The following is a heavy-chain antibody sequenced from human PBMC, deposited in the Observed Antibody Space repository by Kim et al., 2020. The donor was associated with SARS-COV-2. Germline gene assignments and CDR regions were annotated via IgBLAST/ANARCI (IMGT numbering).Heavy chain of an antibody. V-gene: IGHV5-10-1*01. CDR1: GYSFTSYW. D-gene: IGHD6-13*01. J-gene: IGHJ6*02. CDR2: IDPSDSYT. Sequence: GESLKISCKGSGYSFTSYWISWVRQMPGKGLEWMGRIDPSDSYTNYSPSFQGHVTISADKSISTAYLQWSSLKASDTAMYYCARHFSPSIAAAGWVNYYYGMDVWGQGTTVTVSS. CDR3: ARHFSPSIAAAGWVNYYYGMDV.